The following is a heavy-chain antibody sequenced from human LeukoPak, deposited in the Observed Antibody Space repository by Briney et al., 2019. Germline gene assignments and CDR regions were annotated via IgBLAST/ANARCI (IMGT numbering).Heavy chain of an antibody. CDR1: GFGLSSYT. CDR2: ISPTSIYT. D-gene: IGHD3-10*01. CDR3: VRDFLGESGAGGY. J-gene: IGHJ4*02. Sequence: GGPLRLSCAASGFGLSSYTMNWVRQAPGKGLEWVSSISPTSIYTFYADSVRGRFTISRDNARNSLYLEMNSLRVEDAGVFYCVRDFLGESGAGGYWGQGTLVTVSS. V-gene: IGHV3-21*01.